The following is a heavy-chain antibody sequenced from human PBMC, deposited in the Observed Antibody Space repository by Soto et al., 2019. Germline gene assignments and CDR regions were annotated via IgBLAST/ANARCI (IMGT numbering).Heavy chain of an antibody. Sequence: QVQLVQSGAEVKKPGSSVKVSCKASGGTFSSYAISWVRQAPGQGLEWMGGIIPIFGTANYAQKFQGRVTITADESTSTAYMELSSLRSEDTAVYYCARVGIAARIPRSYYYGMDVWGQGTTVTVSS. V-gene: IGHV1-69*01. CDR2: IIPIFGTA. CDR3: ARVGIAARIPRSYYYGMDV. D-gene: IGHD6-6*01. J-gene: IGHJ6*02. CDR1: GGTFSSYA.